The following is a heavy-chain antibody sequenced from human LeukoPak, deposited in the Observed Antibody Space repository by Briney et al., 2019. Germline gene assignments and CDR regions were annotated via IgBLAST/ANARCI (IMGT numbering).Heavy chain of an antibody. CDR2: IIPIFGTA. D-gene: IGHD3-16*01. CDR3: AKGVYYYYYYMDV. V-gene: IGHV1-69*13. Sequence: ASVKVSCKASGGTFSSYAISWVRQAPGQGLEWMGGIIPIFGTANYAQKFQGRVTITADESTSTACMELSSLRSEDTAVYYCAKGVYYYYYYMDVWGKGTTVTVSS. CDR1: GGTFSSYA. J-gene: IGHJ6*03.